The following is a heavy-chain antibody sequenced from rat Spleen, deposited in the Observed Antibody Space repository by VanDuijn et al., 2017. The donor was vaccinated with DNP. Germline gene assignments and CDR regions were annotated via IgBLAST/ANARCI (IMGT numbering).Heavy chain of an antibody. Sequence: EVQLVETGGGLVQPGGSLKLSCVASGFTFSNSWMYWIRQAPGKGLEWLGSINPDGDTNYYPDSVKGRFTFSRDNAKSTVYLQMNSLRSEDKATYHCTKILDYWGQGVKVTVSS. CDR3: TKILDY. CDR1: GFTFSNSW. CDR2: INPDGDTN. V-gene: IGHV5-58*01. J-gene: IGHJ2*01.